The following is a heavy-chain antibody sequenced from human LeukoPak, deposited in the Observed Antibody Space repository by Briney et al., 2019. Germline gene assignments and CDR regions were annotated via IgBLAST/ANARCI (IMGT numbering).Heavy chain of an antibody. J-gene: IGHJ4*02. CDR1: GFIFSTYA. CDR3: AKERRSAGSCSSTPDY. V-gene: IGHV3-23*01. D-gene: IGHD2-15*01. CDR2: ISGSGHST. Sequence: PGGSLRLSCAASGFIFSTYAMSWVRQAPGKGLEWVSGISGSGHSTYYADSVKGRFTVSRDKSKETLYLQMNSLGAEDTAIYYCAKERRSAGSCSSTPDYWGQGTLVTVSS.